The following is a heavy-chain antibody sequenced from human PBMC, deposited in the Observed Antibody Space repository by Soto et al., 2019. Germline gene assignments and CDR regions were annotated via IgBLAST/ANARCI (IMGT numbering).Heavy chain of an antibody. CDR2: IYYSGST. V-gene: IGHV4-31*03. J-gene: IGHJ6*02. CDR1: GGSISSGGYY. Sequence: SETLSLTCTVSGGSISSGGYYWSWIRQHPGKGLEWIGYIYYSGSTYYNPSLKGRVTISVDTSKNQFSLKLSSVTAADTAVYYCARLRIRGPYDFWSGYYGGYWYYGMDVWGQGTTVTVPS. D-gene: IGHD3-3*01. CDR3: ARLRIRGPYDFWSGYYGGYWYYGMDV.